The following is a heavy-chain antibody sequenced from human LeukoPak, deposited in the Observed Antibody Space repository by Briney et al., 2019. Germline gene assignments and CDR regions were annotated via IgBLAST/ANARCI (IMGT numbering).Heavy chain of an antibody. CDR1: GFTFKSYA. J-gene: IGHJ4*02. CDR2: ISGSGNTI. CDR3: ARERLWSRDGYNPF. D-gene: IGHD5-24*01. V-gene: IGHV3-48*04. Sequence: PGGSLRLSCAASGFTFKSYAMSWVRQAPGKGLEWISYISGSGNTIYYADSVKGRFTISRDNAKNSLYLQMNSLRAEDTALYYCARERLWSRDGYNPFWGQGTLVTVSS.